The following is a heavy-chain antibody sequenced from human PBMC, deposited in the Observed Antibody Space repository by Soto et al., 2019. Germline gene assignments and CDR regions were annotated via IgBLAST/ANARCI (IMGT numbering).Heavy chain of an antibody. V-gene: IGHV4-39*01. CDR3: ARRPGGQERSWYLVSSSYDY. D-gene: IGHD6-13*01. J-gene: IGHJ4*02. Sequence: QLQLQESGPGLVKPSETLSLTCTVSGGSISSSSYYWGWIRQPPGKGLEWIGSIYYSGSTYYNPSLKSRVTISVDTSKNQFSLKLSSVTAADTAVYYCARRPGGQERSWYLVSSSYDYWGQGTLVTVSS. CDR1: GGSISSSSYY. CDR2: IYYSGST.